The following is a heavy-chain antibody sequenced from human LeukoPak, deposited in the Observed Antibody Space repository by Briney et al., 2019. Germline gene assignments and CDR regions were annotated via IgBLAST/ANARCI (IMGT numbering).Heavy chain of an antibody. J-gene: IGHJ4*02. CDR1: GGSISSYC. CDR3: AREGRYCSSTSCPTKLDY. V-gene: IGHV4-4*07. D-gene: IGHD2-2*01. CDR2: ICASGSS. Sequence: SETLSLTCTVSGGSISSYCWSWIRQPAGEGLEWIGRICASGSSNYNPSLKSRVALSVDTSESPFSLKLSSVTAADTAVYYCAREGRYCSSTSCPTKLDYWGQGTLVTVSS.